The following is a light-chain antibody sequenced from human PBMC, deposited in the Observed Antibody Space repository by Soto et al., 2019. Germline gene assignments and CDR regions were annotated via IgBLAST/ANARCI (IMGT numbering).Light chain of an antibody. V-gene: IGKV3-20*01. CDR2: GAS. CDR3: QQYGISPFT. J-gene: IGKJ3*01. CDR1: QSVSSSY. Sequence: EIVLTQSPGTLSLSPGERATLSCRASQSVSSSYLAWFQQNPGQAPRLLIYGASSRATGIPDRFSGSGFGTDFTLTVSRLEPEDFAVYYCQQYGISPFTFGPGTKVAIK.